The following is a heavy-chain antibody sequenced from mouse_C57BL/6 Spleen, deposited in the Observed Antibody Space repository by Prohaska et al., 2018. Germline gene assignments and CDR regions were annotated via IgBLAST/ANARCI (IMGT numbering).Heavy chain of an antibody. V-gene: IGHV1-76*01. CDR2: MYPGSGNT. Sequence: LKQRPGQGLEWIARMYPGSGNTYYNEKFKGKATLTSEKSSTTAYLQLSSLTSEDSSVYFCARYYGNYLWSAMDYWGQGALVTV. J-gene: IGHJ4*01. CDR3: ARYYGNYLWSAMDY. D-gene: IGHD2-1*01.